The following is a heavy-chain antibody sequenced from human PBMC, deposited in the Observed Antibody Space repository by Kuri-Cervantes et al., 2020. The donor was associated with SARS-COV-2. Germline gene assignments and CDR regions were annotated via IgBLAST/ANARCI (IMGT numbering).Heavy chain of an antibody. J-gene: IGHJ4*02. CDR3: AREGALPAGLDY. Sequence: GESLKISCAASGFTFSNYGMHWARQAPGKGLEWVAFIRYDGNNKYYADSVKGRFTISRDNSKNTLYLQMNSLRAEDTAVYYCAREGALPAGLDYWGQGTLVTVSS. V-gene: IGHV3-30*02. D-gene: IGHD2-2*01. CDR2: IRYDGNNK. CDR1: GFTFSNYG.